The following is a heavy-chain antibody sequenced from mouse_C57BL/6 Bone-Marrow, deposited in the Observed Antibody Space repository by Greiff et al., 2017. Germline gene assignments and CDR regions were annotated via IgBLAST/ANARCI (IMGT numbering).Heavy chain of an antibody. CDR1: GFTFSSYA. V-gene: IGHV5-4*01. D-gene: IGHD2-5*01. J-gene: IGHJ2*01. CDR2: ISDGGSYT. CDR3: ARDCYSNLDY. Sequence: DVKLMESGGGLVTPGGSLTLSCAASGFTFSSYAMSWVRQTPEKRLEWVATISDGGSYTYYPDNANNNLYLQMSHLKSEDTAMYYCARDCYSNLDYGGQGTTLTVSS.